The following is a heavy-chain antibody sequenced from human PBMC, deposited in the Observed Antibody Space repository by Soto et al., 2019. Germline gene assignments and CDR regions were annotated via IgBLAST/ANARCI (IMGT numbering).Heavy chain of an antibody. Sequence: SVKVSCKASGGTFSSYAISWVRQAPGQGLEWMGGYIPIFGTANYAQKFQGRVTITADESTSTAYMELSSLRSEDTAVYYCARDLLYCISTSCYTGGDDAFDIWGQ. V-gene: IGHV1-69*13. CDR3: ARDLLYCISTSCYTGGDDAFDI. CDR1: GGTFSSYA. D-gene: IGHD2-2*02. CDR2: YIPIFGTA. J-gene: IGHJ3*02.